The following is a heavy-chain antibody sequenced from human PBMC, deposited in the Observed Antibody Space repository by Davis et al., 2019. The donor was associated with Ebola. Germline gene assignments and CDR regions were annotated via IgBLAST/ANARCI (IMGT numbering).Heavy chain of an antibody. Sequence: SETLSLTCAVYGGSFSGYYWSWIRQPPGKGLEWIGEINHSGSTNYNPSLKSRVTISVDTSKNQFSLKLSSVTAADTAVYYCARVPVDTADYYYYGMDVWGQGTTVTVSS. CDR2: INHSGST. J-gene: IGHJ6*02. CDR1: GGSFSGYY. V-gene: IGHV4-34*01. CDR3: ARVPVDTADYYYYGMDV. D-gene: IGHD5-18*01.